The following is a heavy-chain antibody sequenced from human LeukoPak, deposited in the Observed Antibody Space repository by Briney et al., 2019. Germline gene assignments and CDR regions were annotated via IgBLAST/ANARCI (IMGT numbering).Heavy chain of an antibody. CDR2: IKQDGSEK. D-gene: IGHD2-21*02. CDR1: GFTFRSYA. CDR3: ALGGAYCGGDCFDYFDY. Sequence: GGSLRLSCAASGFTFRSYAMSWVRQAPGKGLEWVANIKQDGSEKYYVDSVKGRFTISRDNAKNTLYLQMNSLRAEDTAVYYCALGGAYCGGDCFDYFDYWGQGTLVTVSS. V-gene: IGHV3-7*01. J-gene: IGHJ4*02.